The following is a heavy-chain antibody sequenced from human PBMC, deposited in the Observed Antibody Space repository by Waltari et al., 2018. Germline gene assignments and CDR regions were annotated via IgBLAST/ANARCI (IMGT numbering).Heavy chain of an antibody. D-gene: IGHD3-3*01. CDR2: FYYSGST. CDR1: GGSISSTYYY. Sequence: QLQLQESGPGLVKPSETLSLTCIVSGGSISSTYYYWGWIRQSPGKGLEWIANFYYSGSTYHNPPLKSRVTISVDTSKNQFSLKLRSLAAADTAVYYCARHPTDFWSGAMTHFDYWGQGILVTVSS. CDR3: ARHPTDFWSGAMTHFDY. V-gene: IGHV4-39*07. J-gene: IGHJ4*02.